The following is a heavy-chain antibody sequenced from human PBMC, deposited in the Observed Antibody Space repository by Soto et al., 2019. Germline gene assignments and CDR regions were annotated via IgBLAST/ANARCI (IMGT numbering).Heavy chain of an antibody. J-gene: IGHJ3*02. CDR1: GGSISSYY. D-gene: IGHD6-19*01. V-gene: IGHV4-59*08. Sequence: QVQLQESGPGLVKPSETLSLTCTVSGGSISSYYWSWIRQPPGKGLEWIGYIYYSGSTNYNPSLKSRVXXSXDXFKNQFSRKLSSVTAADTAVYYCASTAVAATDAFDIWGQGTMVTVSS. CDR3: ASTAVAATDAFDI. CDR2: IYYSGST.